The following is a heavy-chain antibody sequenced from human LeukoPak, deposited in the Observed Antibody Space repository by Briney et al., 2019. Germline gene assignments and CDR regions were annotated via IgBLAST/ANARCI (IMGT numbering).Heavy chain of an antibody. D-gene: IGHD3-22*01. CDR3: ATCGLFSNGRSYYDY. CDR1: GFRFSSSW. CDR2: INQDGSEK. J-gene: IGHJ4*01. V-gene: IGHV3-7*01. Sequence: PGGSLRLSCAVSGFRFSSSWMGWVRQAPGQGLEWVGNINQDGSEKNYVDSVKGRFTISRDNAKSSLYLQMNSLRAEDTAVYYCATCGLFSNGRSYYDYWGQGTLVTASS.